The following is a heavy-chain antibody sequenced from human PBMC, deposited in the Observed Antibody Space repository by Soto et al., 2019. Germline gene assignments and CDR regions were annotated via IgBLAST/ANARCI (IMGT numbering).Heavy chain of an antibody. CDR1: GYTFASYG. CDR3: ARDVASNDYGDYVAAFDI. D-gene: IGHD4-17*01. CDR2: TSAYNGNT. Sequence: ASVKVSCKASGYTFASYGISWVRQAPGQGLEWMGWTSAYNGNTNYAQKFQGRVTMTTDTSTSTAYMELRSLRSDDTAVYYCARDVASNDYGDYVAAFDIWGQGTMVTVSS. J-gene: IGHJ3*02. V-gene: IGHV1-18*01.